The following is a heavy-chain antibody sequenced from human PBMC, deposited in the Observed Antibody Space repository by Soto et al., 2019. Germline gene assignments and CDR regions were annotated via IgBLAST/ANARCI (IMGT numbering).Heavy chain of an antibody. D-gene: IGHD2-21*02. Sequence: QVQLQESGPGLVKPSGTLSLTCAVSGGPISSSNWWSWVRQPPGKGLEWIGEIYHSGGTNYNPSLKSRVTISVDKSNNQVSLKVSSVTAADTAVYYGARDSKVTTHPDAFDIWGQGTMVTVSS. J-gene: IGHJ3*02. CDR1: GGPISSSNW. CDR2: IYHSGGT. V-gene: IGHV4-4*02. CDR3: ARDSKVTTHPDAFDI.